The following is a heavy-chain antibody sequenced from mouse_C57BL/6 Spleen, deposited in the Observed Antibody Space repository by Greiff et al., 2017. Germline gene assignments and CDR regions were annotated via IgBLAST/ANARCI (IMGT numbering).Heavy chain of an antibody. Sequence: QVQLKESGPGLVQPSQSLSITCTVSGFSLTSYGVHWVRQSPGKGLEWLGVIWSGGSTDYNAAFISRLSISKDNSKSQVFFKMNSLQADDTAIYYCARIDLTGLLYAMDYWGQGTSVTVSS. CDR1: GFSLTSYG. D-gene: IGHD2-3*01. CDR2: IWSGGST. V-gene: IGHV2-2*01. J-gene: IGHJ4*01. CDR3: ARIDLTGLLYAMDY.